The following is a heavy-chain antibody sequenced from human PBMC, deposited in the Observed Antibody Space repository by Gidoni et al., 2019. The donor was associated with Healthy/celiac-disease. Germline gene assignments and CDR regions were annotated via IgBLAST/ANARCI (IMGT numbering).Heavy chain of an antibody. CDR1: GFTFSSYA. CDR3: AVIVATSPSLTDAFDI. J-gene: IGHJ3*02. CDR2: ISGSGGST. V-gene: IGHV3-23*01. Sequence: EVQLLESGGGLVQPGGSLRLSCAASGFTFSSYAMSWVRQAPGKGLEWVSAISGSGGSTYYADSVKGRFTISRDNSKNTLYLQMNSLRAEDTAVYYCAVIVATSPSLTDAFDIWGQGTMVTVSS. D-gene: IGHD5-12*01.